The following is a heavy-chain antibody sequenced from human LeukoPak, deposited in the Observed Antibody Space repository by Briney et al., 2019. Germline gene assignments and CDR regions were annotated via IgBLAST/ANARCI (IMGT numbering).Heavy chain of an antibody. J-gene: IGHJ3*02. CDR3: ARSAYYYDGFPPLGAFDI. D-gene: IGHD3-22*01. Sequence: TGGSLRLSCAASGFTFSSYGMHWVRQAPGKGLEWVAVIWYDGSNKYYADSVKGRFTIFRDNSKNTLYLQMNSLRAEDTAVYYCARSAYYYDGFPPLGAFDIWGQGTMVTVSS. CDR2: IWYDGSNK. V-gene: IGHV3-33*01. CDR1: GFTFSSYG.